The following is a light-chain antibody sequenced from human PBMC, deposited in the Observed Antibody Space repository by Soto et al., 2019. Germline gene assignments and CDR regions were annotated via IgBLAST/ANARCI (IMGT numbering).Light chain of an antibody. Sequence: VVMSQTPATMSVSPSERATLACRASQSVSSNLAWYQQKPGQAPRLLIYGASTRATGIPARFSGSGSGTEFTLTISSLQSEDFAVYYCQQYNNWPQTFGQGTKVDI. CDR3: QQYNNWPQT. CDR1: QSVSSN. CDR2: GAS. J-gene: IGKJ1*01. V-gene: IGKV3-15*01.